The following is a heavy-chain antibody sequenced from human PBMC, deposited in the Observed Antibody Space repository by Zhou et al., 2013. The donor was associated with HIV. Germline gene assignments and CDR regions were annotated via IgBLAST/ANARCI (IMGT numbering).Heavy chain of an antibody. Sequence: QVQLVQSGAEVKKPGASVKVSCKASGYTFIGYYIHWVRQAPGQGLEWMGWINPNSGGTKYAQKFQGRVSVTRDTSISTAYMELRRLISDDTAIYYCARVHGYTYGKDGAFDVWGQGTVVTVSS. CDR2: INPNSGGT. CDR1: GYTFIGYY. CDR3: ARVHGYTYGKDGAFDV. J-gene: IGHJ3*01. V-gene: IGHV1-2*02. D-gene: IGHD5-18*01.